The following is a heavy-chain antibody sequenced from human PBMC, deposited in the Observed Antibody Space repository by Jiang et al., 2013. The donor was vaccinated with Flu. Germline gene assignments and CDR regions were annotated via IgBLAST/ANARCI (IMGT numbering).Heavy chain of an antibody. CDR2: ITGRDGNT. J-gene: IGHJ4*02. V-gene: IGHV3-23*01. D-gene: IGHD3-22*01. Sequence: FTFSNYAMGWVRQAPGKGLEWVSTITGRDGNTFYADSVRGRFTISRDNSKSILNLQMNSLRAEDTAIYYCAKDFTNFYDSSGYHYFDLWGQGTLVSVSS. CDR3: AKDFTNFYDSSGYHYFDL. CDR1: FTFSNYA.